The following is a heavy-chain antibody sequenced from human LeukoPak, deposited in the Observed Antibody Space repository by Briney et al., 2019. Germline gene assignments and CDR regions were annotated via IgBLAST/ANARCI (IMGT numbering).Heavy chain of an antibody. CDR3: ARATYYYGSGSYPDAFDI. V-gene: IGHV4-31*03. Sequence: SETLSLTCTVSGGSISSGGYYWSWIRQHPGKGLEWIGYIYYSGSTYYNPSLKSRVTISVDTSKNQFRPKLSSVTAADTAVYDCARATYYYGSGSYPDAFDIWGQGTMVTVSS. CDR2: IYYSGST. CDR1: GGSISSGGYY. J-gene: IGHJ3*02. D-gene: IGHD3-10*01.